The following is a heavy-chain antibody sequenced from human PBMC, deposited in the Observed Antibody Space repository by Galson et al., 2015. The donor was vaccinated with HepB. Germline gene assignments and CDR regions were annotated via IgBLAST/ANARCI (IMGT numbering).Heavy chain of an antibody. CDR1: GFTFSSYA. V-gene: IGHV3-23*01. CDR2: ISGSGGST. J-gene: IGHJ2*01. Sequence: SLRLSCAASGFTFSSYAMSWVRQAPGKGLEWVSAISGSGGSTYYADSVKGRFTISRDNSKNTLYLQMNSLRAEDTAVYYCTTDPRIAAAGTRYYDLWGRGTLVTVSS. D-gene: IGHD6-13*01. CDR3: TTDPRIAAAGTRYYDL.